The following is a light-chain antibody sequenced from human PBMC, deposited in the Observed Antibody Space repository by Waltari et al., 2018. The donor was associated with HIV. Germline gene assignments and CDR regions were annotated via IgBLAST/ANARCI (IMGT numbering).Light chain of an antibody. J-gene: IGLJ3*02. V-gene: IGLV3-25*03. CDR2: KDI. CDR1: IRPQQN. Sequence: SYKLTQSPSVSVSPGQTATITCSGDIRPQQNSWYRKRPGQAPVVVLYKDIERPSGIPDRFSGSRSGTTLTLTISGVQTEDEADYYCQSIDRGTTWVFGGGTKLTVL. CDR3: QSIDRGTTWV.